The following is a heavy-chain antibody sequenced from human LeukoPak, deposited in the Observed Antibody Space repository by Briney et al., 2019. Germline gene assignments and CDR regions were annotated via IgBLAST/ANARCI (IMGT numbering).Heavy chain of an antibody. V-gene: IGHV4-34*01. D-gene: IGHD3-22*01. CDR3: ARGNDSSGYYFDY. J-gene: IGHJ4*02. Sequence: SETLSLTCAVYGGSFSGYYWSWIRQPPGKGLEWSGEINHSGSTNYNPSLKSRVTISVDASKNQFSLKLSSVTAADTAVYYCARGNDSSGYYFDYWGQGTLVTVSS. CDR1: GGSFSGYY. CDR2: INHSGST.